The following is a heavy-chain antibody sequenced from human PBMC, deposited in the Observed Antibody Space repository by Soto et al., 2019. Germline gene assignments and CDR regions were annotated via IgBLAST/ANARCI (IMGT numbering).Heavy chain of an antibody. V-gene: IGHV3-21*01. CDR3: ALYIKPMRYYYYCMDV. CDR2: ISSSSSYI. J-gene: IGHJ6*04. Sequence: GSLRLSCAASGFTFSSYSMNWVRQAPGKGLEWVSSISSSSSYIYYADSVKGRFTISRDNAKNSLYLQMNSLRAEDTAVYYCALYIKPMRYYYYCMDVWCTGTTVTVFS. CDR1: GFTFSSYS. D-gene: IGHD2-15*01.